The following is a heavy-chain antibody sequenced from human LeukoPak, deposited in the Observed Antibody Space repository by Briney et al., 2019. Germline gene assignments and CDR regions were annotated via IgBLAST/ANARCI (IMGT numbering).Heavy chain of an antibody. Sequence: SETLSLTCTVSGGSISSNNHYWGWIRQPAGKGLEWIGYIYYSGSTNYNPSLKSRVTISVDTSKNQFSLKLSSVTAADTAVYYCASFFEGSGTRRGYYMDVWGKGTTVTISS. CDR2: IYYSGST. CDR3: ASFFEGSGTRRGYYMDV. D-gene: IGHD3-10*01. CDR1: GGSISSNNHY. J-gene: IGHJ6*03. V-gene: IGHV4-61*10.